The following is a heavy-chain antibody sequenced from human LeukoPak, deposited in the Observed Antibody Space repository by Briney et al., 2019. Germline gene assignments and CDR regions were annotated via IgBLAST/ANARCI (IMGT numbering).Heavy chain of an antibody. V-gene: IGHV3-23*01. CDR1: GFTFSSYA. CDR3: ARDGFGGYFDY. Sequence: GGSLRLSRAASGFTFSSYAMSWVRQAPGKGLEWVSAISGSGGSTYYADSVKGRFTISRDNSKNTVDLQMNSLRVEDTAVYYCARDGFGGYFDYWGQGTLVIVSS. CDR2: ISGSGGST. J-gene: IGHJ4*02. D-gene: IGHD3-10*01.